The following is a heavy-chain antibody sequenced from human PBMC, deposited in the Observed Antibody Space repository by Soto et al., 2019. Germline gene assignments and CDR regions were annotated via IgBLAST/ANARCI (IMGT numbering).Heavy chain of an antibody. V-gene: IGHV1-3*01. J-gene: IGHJ4*02. D-gene: IGHD4-17*01. CDR1: GYTFTSYA. CDR3: ARDYGDYRYYFDF. Sequence: VASVKVSCKASGYTFTSYAMHWVRQAPGQRLEWMGWINAGNGNTKYSQKFQGRVTITRDTSASTAYMELSSLRSEDTAVYYCARDYGDYRYYFDFWGPGTLVTLSS. CDR2: INAGNGNT.